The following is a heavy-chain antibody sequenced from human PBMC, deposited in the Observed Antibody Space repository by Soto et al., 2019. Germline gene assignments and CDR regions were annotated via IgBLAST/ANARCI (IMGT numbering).Heavy chain of an antibody. J-gene: IGHJ4*02. V-gene: IGHV3-53*01. Sequence: GSLRLSCAASGFTVSSNYMSWVRQAPGKGLEWVSVIYSGGSTYYADSVKGRFTISRDNSKNTLYLQMNSLRAEDTAVYYCARGSKVHYFDYWGQGTLVTVSS. CDR1: GFTVSSNY. D-gene: IGHD1-1*01. CDR2: IYSGGST. CDR3: ARGSKVHYFDY.